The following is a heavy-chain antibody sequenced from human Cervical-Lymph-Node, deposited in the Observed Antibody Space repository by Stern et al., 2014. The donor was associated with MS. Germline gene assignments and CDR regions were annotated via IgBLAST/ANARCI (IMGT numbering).Heavy chain of an antibody. CDR2: LFFNDEK. J-gene: IGHJ5*02. CDR1: GFSLNNPTMG. V-gene: IGHV2-26*01. D-gene: IGHD3-10*01. CDR3: ARTSYYSDSGTWVGWFDP. Sequence: QITLKESGPVLVKPTETLTLTCTVSGFSLNNPTMGVSWIRQPPGKALEWLAHLFFNDEKSYSTSLKSRLTISKDISKSQVVLTMSNMDPVDTATYSCARTSYYSDSGTWVGWFDPWGQGTLVTVSS.